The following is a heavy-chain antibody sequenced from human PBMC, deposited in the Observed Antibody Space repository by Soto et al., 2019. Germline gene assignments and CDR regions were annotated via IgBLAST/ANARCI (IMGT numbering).Heavy chain of an antibody. D-gene: IGHD6-13*01. CDR1: GFTFTSYG. CDR2: VSAYNGNT. V-gene: IGHV1-18*01. Sequence: QVQLVQSGAEVKKPGASMKVSCKASGFTFTSYGISWVRQAPGQGLEWMGWVSAYNGNTHYAQKLQXRFXMTTDTSTTTAYMELRSLRSDDTAVYYCSRGGSSWQPHEDYWGQGTLVTVSS. CDR3: SRGGSSWQPHEDY. J-gene: IGHJ4*02.